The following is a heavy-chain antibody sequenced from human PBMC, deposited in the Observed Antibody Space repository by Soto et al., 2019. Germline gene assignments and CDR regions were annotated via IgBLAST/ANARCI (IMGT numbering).Heavy chain of an antibody. Sequence: PGGSLRLSCAASGFTFSSYAMSWVRQAPGKGLEWVSAISGSGGSTYYADSVKGRFTISRDNSKNTLYLQMNSLRAEDTAVYYCAKDLGGGYSYGYVRGVDYWGQGTLVTVSS. CDR2: ISGSGGST. V-gene: IGHV3-23*01. D-gene: IGHD5-18*01. CDR1: GFTFSSYA. J-gene: IGHJ4*02. CDR3: AKDLGGGYSYGYVRGVDY.